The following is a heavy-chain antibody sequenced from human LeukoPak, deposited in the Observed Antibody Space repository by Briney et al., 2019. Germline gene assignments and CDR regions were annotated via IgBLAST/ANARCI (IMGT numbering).Heavy chain of an antibody. V-gene: IGHV1-3*01. CDR1: GYTFTNYV. CDR3: VRDDCAADACYPGGY. CDR2: INAGNGDT. J-gene: IGHJ4*02. D-gene: IGHD2-21*02. Sequence: GASVKVSFKASGYTFTNYVVHWVRQAPAQRPEWVGFINAGNGDTKYSKNFQDRVTITRDTSASTAYMEVSSLTSEDTALYSCVRDDCAADACYPGGYWGQGTLVTVSS.